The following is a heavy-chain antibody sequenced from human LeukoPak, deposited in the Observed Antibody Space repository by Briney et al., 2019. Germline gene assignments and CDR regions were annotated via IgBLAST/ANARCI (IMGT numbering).Heavy chain of an antibody. Sequence: AGGSLRLSCAASGFTFSSYAMHWVRQAPGKGLEWVAVISYDGSNKYYADSVKGRFTISRDNSKNMLYLQMNSLRAEDTAVYYCARAYIAAAGITWFDPWGQGTLVTVSS. V-gene: IGHV3-30*04. CDR3: ARAYIAAAGITWFDP. J-gene: IGHJ5*02. CDR1: GFTFSSYA. CDR2: ISYDGSNK. D-gene: IGHD6-13*01.